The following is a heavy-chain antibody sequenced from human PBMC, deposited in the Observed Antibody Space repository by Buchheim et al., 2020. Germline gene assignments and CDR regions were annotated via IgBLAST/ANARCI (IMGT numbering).Heavy chain of an antibody. CDR1: GFTFSNAW. D-gene: IGHD5-12*01. V-gene: IGHV3-15*05. CDR3: ARETWHYGMDV. CDR2: IKRKSDGETL. Sequence: EVHLVESGGGLVKPGGSLRLSCAASGFTFSNAWMSWVRQAPGKGLEWVGRIKRKSDGETLDYAAPVKGRFTVSRDNAKNTLYLQMNSLRAEDTAVYYCARETWHYGMDVWGQGTT. J-gene: IGHJ6*02.